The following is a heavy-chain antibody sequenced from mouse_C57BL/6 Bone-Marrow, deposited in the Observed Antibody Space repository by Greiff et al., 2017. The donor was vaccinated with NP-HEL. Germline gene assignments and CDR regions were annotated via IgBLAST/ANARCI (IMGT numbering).Heavy chain of an antibody. Sequence: EVQLVESGGDLVKPGGSLKLSCAASGFTFSSYGMSWVRQTPDKRLEWVATISSGGSYTYYLDSVKGRFTISRDNAKNTLYLQMSSLKSEDTAMYYCARPYYYGSSYLFDYWGQGTTLTVSS. CDR3: ARPYYYGSSYLFDY. D-gene: IGHD1-1*01. V-gene: IGHV5-6*01. J-gene: IGHJ2*01. CDR1: GFTFSSYG. CDR2: ISSGGSYT.